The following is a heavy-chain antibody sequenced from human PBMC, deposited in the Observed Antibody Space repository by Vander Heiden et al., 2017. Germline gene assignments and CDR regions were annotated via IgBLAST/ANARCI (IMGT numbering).Heavy chain of an antibody. Sequence: QVDLVESGGGVVQPGRSLTPSCTASGFTFNSYSMHWVRQAPGKGLEWVAVSSYHGDNQYSADSVNGRFTISRDNSKSILYLQMNSLRAEDTAVYYCAREGWELRGSFDYWGQGTLVTVSS. CDR2: SSYHGDNQ. CDR1: GFTFNSYS. D-gene: IGHD1-26*01. V-gene: IGHV3-30-3*01. J-gene: IGHJ4*02. CDR3: AREGWELRGSFDY.